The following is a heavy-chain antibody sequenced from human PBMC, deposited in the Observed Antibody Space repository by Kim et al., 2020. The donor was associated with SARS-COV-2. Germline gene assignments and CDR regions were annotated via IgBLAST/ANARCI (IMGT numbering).Heavy chain of an antibody. Sequence: GGSLRLSCSASGFTFSNYWMHWVCQARGKGLVWVSRINSDGSSPTYADYVKGRFTISRDNAKSTVDMQMNSLRAEDTAVYYCERGYSGGYRIDYWGQGTLVYVTS. V-gene: IGHV3-74*01. CDR3: ERGYSGGYRIDY. D-gene: IGHD1-26*01. J-gene: IGHJ4*02. CDR1: GFTFSNYW. CDR2: INSDGSSP.